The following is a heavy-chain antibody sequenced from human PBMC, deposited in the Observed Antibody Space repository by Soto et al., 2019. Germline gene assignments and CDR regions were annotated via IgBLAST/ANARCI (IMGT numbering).Heavy chain of an antibody. J-gene: IGHJ4*02. CDR3: ARDQGRSITCQLDY. CDR2: ISYDGSNT. Sequence: GSLRLSCAVSVFTVSTYAMHWVRQAPGKGLEWVAVISYDGSNTYYADSVKGRFTISRDNMLYLQMNSLRAEDTAVYYCARDQGRSITCQLDYWGQGTLVTVSS. V-gene: IGHV3-30-3*01. D-gene: IGHD2-2*01. CDR1: VFTVSTYA.